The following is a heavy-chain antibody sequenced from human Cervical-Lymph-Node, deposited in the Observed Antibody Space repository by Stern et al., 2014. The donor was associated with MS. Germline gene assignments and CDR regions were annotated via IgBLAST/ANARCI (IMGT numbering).Heavy chain of an antibody. CDR1: VFTVSSNY. V-gene: IGHV3-53*01. Sequence: EVQLVESGGGLIQPGGSPRLSCAASVFTVSSNYMSWVRQAPGKGLEWVSVMYTGGTTYYADSVKGRFTISRDNSKNTLSLQMNSLRAEDTAVYYCARDPVNHWYFDLWGRGTLVTVSS. CDR3: ARDPVNHWYFDL. CDR2: MYTGGTT. J-gene: IGHJ2*01.